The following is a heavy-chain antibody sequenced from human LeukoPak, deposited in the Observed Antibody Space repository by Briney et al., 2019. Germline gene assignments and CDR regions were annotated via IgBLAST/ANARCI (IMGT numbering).Heavy chain of an antibody. D-gene: IGHD5-18*01. Sequence: GGSLRLSCTASGFTFGDYAMSWVRQAPGKGLEWVGFIRSKAYGGTTEYAASVKGRFTISRDDSTSIAYLQMSSLKTEDAAVYYCTRRGYSYGTYYFDYWGQGTLVTVSS. J-gene: IGHJ4*02. V-gene: IGHV3-49*04. CDR3: TRRGYSYGTYYFDY. CDR1: GFTFGDYA. CDR2: IRSKAYGGTT.